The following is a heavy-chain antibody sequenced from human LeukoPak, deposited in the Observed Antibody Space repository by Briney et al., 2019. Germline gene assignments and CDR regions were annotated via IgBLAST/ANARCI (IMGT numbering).Heavy chain of an antibody. D-gene: IGHD2-15*01. V-gene: IGHV3-23*01. CDR3: VKRFVGSIVSDH. J-gene: IGHJ5*02. Sequence: SGGSLRLSCAASGFTFSSTVMTWVRQAPGKGLEWVSTISPDGKYIYYADSLRGRFTMSRDNSKNTLYLQMNSLRVEDTAIYYCVKRFVGSIVSDHWGQGTLVTVSS. CDR1: GFTFSSTV. CDR2: ISPDGKYI.